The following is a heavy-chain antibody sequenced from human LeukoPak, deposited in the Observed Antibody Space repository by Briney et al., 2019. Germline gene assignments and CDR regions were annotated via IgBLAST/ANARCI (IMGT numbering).Heavy chain of an antibody. CDR3: AKDMGYYYGSGSYPPENDY. J-gene: IGHJ4*02. D-gene: IGHD3-10*01. CDR2: VSFEGSNK. V-gene: IGHV3-30*18. Sequence: GGSLTLSCAASGFTFSRYGMHWVRQAPGKGLEWVAVVSFEGSNKYYADSVKGRFTISRDNSKNTLSLQMNSLRAEDTAVYYCAKDMGYYYGSGSYPPENDYWGQGTLVTVFS. CDR1: GFTFSRYG.